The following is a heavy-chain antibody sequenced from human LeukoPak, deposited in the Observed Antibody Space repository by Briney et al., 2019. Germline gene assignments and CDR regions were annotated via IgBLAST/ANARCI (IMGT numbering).Heavy chain of an antibody. J-gene: IGHJ4*02. V-gene: IGHV3-7*01. Sequence: GGSLRLSCAASGFTFSSYWMSWVRQAPGKGLEWVANIKEDGSEKHYVDSVKGRFTISRDSAKNSLYLQMNSLRVEDTAVYFCAREGLGYSSSWQDCWGQGTLVTVSS. CDR1: GFTFSSYW. D-gene: IGHD6-13*01. CDR3: AREGLGYSSSWQDC. CDR2: IKEDGSEK.